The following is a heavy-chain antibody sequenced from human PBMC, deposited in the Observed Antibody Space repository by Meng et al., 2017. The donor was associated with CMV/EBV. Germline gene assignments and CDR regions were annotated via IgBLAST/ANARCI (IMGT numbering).Heavy chain of an antibody. CDR3: ARDMEPLALVATADY. CDR2: ISWNSGSI. J-gene: IGHJ4*02. D-gene: IGHD1-26*01. Sequence: GGSLRLSCAASGFTFDDYAMHWVRQAPGKGLEWVSGISWNSGSIGYADSVKGRFTISRDNAKNSLYLQMNSLRAEDTAVYYCARDMEPLALVATADYWGQGTLVTVSS. CDR1: GFTFDDYA. V-gene: IGHV3-9*01.